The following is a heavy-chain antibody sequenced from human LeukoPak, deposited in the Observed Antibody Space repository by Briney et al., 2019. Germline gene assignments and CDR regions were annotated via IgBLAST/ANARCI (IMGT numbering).Heavy chain of an antibody. J-gene: IGHJ3*02. CDR1: GFTFSSYA. CDR2: ISGGGGST. D-gene: IGHD3-22*01. CDR3: AKARADSSGYYMLSLDAFDI. Sequence: PGGSLRLSCAASGFTFSSYAMKWVRQAPGKGLEWVSVISGGGGSTYYADSVKGRFPVSRDNSKNTLYLQINSLRAEDTAVYYCAKARADSSGYYMLSLDAFDIWGQGTMVTVSS. V-gene: IGHV3-23*01.